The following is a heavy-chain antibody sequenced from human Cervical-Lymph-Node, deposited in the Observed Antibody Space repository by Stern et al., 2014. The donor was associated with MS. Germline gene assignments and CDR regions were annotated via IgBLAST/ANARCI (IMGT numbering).Heavy chain of an antibody. Sequence: VQLVESGAEVEKPGASVKVSCKASGYIFTDYYLHWVRQAPGQRLEWMGRINPKSGGTSYAQSFQGRVTLTRDTSITTAYMDLSRLTSDDTAVYYCTRALRIADRPSPGGHWFDPWGQGTLVIVSS. CDR1: GYIFTDYY. D-gene: IGHD6-6*01. CDR2: INPKSGGT. V-gene: IGHV1-2*02. J-gene: IGHJ5*02. CDR3: TRALRIADRPSPGGHWFDP.